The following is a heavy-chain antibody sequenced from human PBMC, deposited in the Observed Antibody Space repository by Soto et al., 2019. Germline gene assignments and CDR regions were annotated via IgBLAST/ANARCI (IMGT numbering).Heavy chain of an antibody. CDR3: TTGPYYDILTGYFTPDFDY. Sequence: GGSLRLSCAASGFTFSNAWMNWVRQAPGKGLEWVGRIKSKTDGGTTDYAAPVKGRFTISRDDSKNTRYLQMNSLKTEDTAVYYCTTGPYYDILTGYFTPDFDYWGQGTLVTVSS. CDR1: GFTFSNAW. V-gene: IGHV3-15*07. CDR2: IKSKTDGGTT. J-gene: IGHJ4*02. D-gene: IGHD3-9*01.